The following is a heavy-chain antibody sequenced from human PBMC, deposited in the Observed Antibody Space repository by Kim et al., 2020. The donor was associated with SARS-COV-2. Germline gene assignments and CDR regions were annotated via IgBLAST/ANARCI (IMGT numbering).Heavy chain of an antibody. CDR2: ISSDGRYT. CDR1: GFSVSNYW. V-gene: IGHV3-74*01. Sequence: GGSLRLSCAASGFSVSNYWINWVRHAPGKGLVWVSRISSDGRYTHYAESVKGRFTLSRDNAENTLFLQMNSLRAEDTDGYYCARGMFCSGFDVWGQGTPVNVSS. CDR3: ARGMFCSGFDV. J-gene: IGHJ6*02. D-gene: IGHD3-10*02.